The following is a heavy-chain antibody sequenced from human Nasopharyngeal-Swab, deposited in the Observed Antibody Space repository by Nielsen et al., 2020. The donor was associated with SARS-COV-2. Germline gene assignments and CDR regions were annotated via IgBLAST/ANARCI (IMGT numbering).Heavy chain of an antibody. D-gene: IGHD1-26*01. CDR3: ARLHSTATTES. J-gene: IGHJ5*02. CDR2: IKGDGSDE. V-gene: IGHV3-7*01. Sequence: GESLKISCVASGFSFRSYWMTWARQAPGKGLEWVANIKGDGSDEKYADSVKGRFTISRDNARDSLFLQMHSLSVEDTAVYFCARLHSTATTESWGQGTRVTVSS. CDR1: GFSFRSYW.